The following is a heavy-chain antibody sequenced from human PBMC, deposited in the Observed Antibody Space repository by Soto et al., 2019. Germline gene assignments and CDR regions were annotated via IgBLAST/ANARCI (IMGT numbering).Heavy chain of an antibody. CDR2: IRPYKGNT. CDR1: GYTFTSYG. V-gene: IGHV1-18*01. Sequence: ASVKVSCKASGYTFTSYGINWVRQGPGQGLEWMGWIRPYKGNTNYAQKLQGRVTMTTDTSTSTVYMELRSLRSDDTAVYYCARSQTVTTLSYDAFDIWGRGTVVTVSS. J-gene: IGHJ3*02. CDR3: ARSQTVTTLSYDAFDI. D-gene: IGHD4-17*01.